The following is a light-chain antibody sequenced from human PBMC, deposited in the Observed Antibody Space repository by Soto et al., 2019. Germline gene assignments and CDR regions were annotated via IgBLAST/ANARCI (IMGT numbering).Light chain of an antibody. CDR3: QQYNAWPRT. CDR2: GAT. Sequence: IELTQSPSTLSMSPGERATLTCRASQDIKDYLAWFQQKPGQAPRLLIYGATTRETAIPARFSGSGSGTEFTLSISSLQSEDFAVYYCQQYNAWPRTFGEGTKVETK. CDR1: QDIKDY. V-gene: IGKV3-15*01. J-gene: IGKJ1*01.